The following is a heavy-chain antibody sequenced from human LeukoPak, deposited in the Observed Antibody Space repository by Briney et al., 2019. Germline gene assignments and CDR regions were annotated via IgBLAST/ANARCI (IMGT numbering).Heavy chain of an antibody. V-gene: IGHV4-59*01. Sequence: SETLSLTCTVSGGSISNKYWSWIRQPPGKGLEWIGYIYYSGSTNYNPSLKSRVTILVDTSKNQFSLKLSSVTAADTAVYYCARREYSSSIRYWGQGTLVTVSS. CDR1: GGSISNKY. D-gene: IGHD6-6*01. CDR3: ARREYSSSIRY. CDR2: IYYSGST. J-gene: IGHJ4*02.